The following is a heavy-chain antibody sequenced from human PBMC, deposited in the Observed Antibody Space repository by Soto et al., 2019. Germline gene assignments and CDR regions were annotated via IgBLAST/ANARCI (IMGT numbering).Heavy chain of an antibody. CDR1: GYTFTSYG. CDR3: ARDLSIFLFDY. J-gene: IGHJ4*02. Sequence: APVKVSCKASGYTFTSYGISWLRQAPGQGLEWMGWISAYNGNTNYAQKLQGRVTMTTDTSTSTAYMELRSLRSDDTAVYYCARDLSIFLFDYWGQGTQVTVSS. CDR2: ISAYNGNT. D-gene: IGHD3-9*01. V-gene: IGHV1-18*01.